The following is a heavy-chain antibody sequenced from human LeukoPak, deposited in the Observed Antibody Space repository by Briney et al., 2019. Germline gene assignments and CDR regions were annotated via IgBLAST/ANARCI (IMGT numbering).Heavy chain of an antibody. CDR2: ISSSSSTI. D-gene: IGHD3-10*01. V-gene: IGHV3-48*02. Sequence: PGGSLRLSCAASGFTFSSYSMNWVRQAPGKGLEWVSYISSSSSTIYYADSVKGRFTISRDNAKNSLYLQMNSLRDEDTAVYYCARERRGVIPYYFDYWGQGTLVTVSS. J-gene: IGHJ4*02. CDR3: ARERRGVIPYYFDY. CDR1: GFTFSSYS.